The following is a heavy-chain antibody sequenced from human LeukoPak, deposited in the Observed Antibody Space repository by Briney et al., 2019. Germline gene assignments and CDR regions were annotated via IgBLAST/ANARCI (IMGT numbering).Heavy chain of an antibody. V-gene: IGHV4-59*08. CDR2: IYYSGST. CDR3: ARQFGYYDSSGYHDY. CDR1: GGSISSYY. D-gene: IGHD3-22*01. Sequence: SGTLSLTCTASGGSISSYYWSWIRQPPGKGLEWIGYIYYSGSTNYNPSLKSRVTISVDTSKNQFSLKLSSVTAADTAVYYCARQFGYYDSSGYHDYWGQGTLVTVSS. J-gene: IGHJ4*02.